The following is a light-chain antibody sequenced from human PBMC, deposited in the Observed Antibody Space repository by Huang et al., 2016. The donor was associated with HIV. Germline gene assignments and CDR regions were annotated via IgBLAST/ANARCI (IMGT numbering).Light chain of an antibody. CDR1: HNINRY. CDR3: QQSAKAPRT. CDR2: AAS. Sequence: DIQITQSPSSLSASVGDSVIITCRASHNINRYLNWYQQKPGEAPRLLIYAASNLQSGVPSTFSGSGSGTDFTLTITSLQPEDSATYYCQQSAKAPRTFGQGTKLEI. V-gene: IGKV1-39*01. J-gene: IGKJ2*01.